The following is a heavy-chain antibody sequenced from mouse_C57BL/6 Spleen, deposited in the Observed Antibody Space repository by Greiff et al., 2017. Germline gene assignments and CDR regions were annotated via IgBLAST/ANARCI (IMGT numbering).Heavy chain of an antibody. CDR2: ISYDGSN. CDR3: ARQDYDVFDY. D-gene: IGHD2-4*01. CDR1: GYSITSGYY. J-gene: IGHJ2*01. V-gene: IGHV3-6*01. Sequence: EVQPQQSGPGLVKPSQSLSLTCSVTGYSITSGYYWNWIRQFPGNKLEWMGYISYDGSNNYNPSLKNRISITRDTSKNQFFLKLNSVTTEDTATYYCARQDYDVFDYWGQGTTLTVSS.